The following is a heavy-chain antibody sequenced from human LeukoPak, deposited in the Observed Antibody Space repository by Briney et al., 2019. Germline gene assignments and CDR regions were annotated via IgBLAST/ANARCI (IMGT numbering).Heavy chain of an antibody. CDR3: ARVVVAAGSNWFDS. CDR1: GGSITSYY. Sequence: SETLSLTCTVSGGSITSYYWSWIRQPPGKGLEWIGYIYYTGSTNYNPSLKSRVTISVDTPKNQFSLKLSSVSAADTAVYYCARVVVAAGSNWFDSWGQGTLVTVSS. V-gene: IGHV4-59*01. CDR2: IYYTGST. J-gene: IGHJ5*01. D-gene: IGHD2-15*01.